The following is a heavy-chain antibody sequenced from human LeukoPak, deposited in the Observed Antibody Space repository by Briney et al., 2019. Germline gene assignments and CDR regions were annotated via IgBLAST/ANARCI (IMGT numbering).Heavy chain of an antibody. CDR3: AIGYSYGFDY. CDR1: GGSISSYY. J-gene: IGHJ4*02. V-gene: IGHV4-59*01. CDR2: IYYSGST. D-gene: IGHD5-18*01. Sequence: SETLSLTCTVSGGSISSYYWSWIRQPPGKGLEWSGYIYYSGSTNYNPSLKRGVTISVDTSKNQFSLKLSSVTAADTAVYYCAIGYSYGFDYWGQGTLVTVSS.